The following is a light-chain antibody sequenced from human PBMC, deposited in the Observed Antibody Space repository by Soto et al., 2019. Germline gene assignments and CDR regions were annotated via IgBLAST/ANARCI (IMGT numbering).Light chain of an antibody. CDR2: EVS. Sequence: QSVLTQPPSASGSPGQSVTISCTGTSSDVGGYNYVSWYQQHPGKAPKLMIYEVSKRPSGVPDRFSGSKSGNTASLTVSGLQAEDEADYYCSSDAGSTRFGGGTKVTVL. CDR1: SSDVGGYNY. J-gene: IGLJ2*01. CDR3: SSDAGSTR. V-gene: IGLV2-8*01.